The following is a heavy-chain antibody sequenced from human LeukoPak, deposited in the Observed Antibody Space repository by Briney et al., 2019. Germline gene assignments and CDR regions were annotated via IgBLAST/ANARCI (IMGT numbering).Heavy chain of an antibody. CDR2: INHSGST. Sequence: SETLSLTCAVYGGSFSGYYWSWVRQPPGKGLEWIGEINHSGSTNYNPSLKSRVTISVDTSKNQFSLKLSSVTAADTAVYYCARDRVSDGMDVWGQGTTVTVSS. CDR1: GGSFSGYY. J-gene: IGHJ6*02. V-gene: IGHV4-34*01. D-gene: IGHD1-14*01. CDR3: ARDRVSDGMDV.